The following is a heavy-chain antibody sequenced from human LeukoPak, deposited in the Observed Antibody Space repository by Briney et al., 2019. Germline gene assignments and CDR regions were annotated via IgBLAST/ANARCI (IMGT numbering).Heavy chain of an antibody. J-gene: IGHJ3*02. CDR1: GGSISSRSYY. D-gene: IGHD3-9*01. Sequence: SEALSLTCTVSGGSISSRSYYWGWIRQPPGKGLEWIGSIYYSGSTYYNPSLQSRVTISVDTSKNQFSLKLSSVTAADTAVYYCAKFPISRYFDWYDLAPHDAFDIWGQGTMVTVSS. CDR2: IYYSGST. V-gene: IGHV4-39*07. CDR3: AKFPISRYFDWYDLAPHDAFDI.